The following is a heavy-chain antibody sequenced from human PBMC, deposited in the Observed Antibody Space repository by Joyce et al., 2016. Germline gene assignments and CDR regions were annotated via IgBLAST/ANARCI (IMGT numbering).Heavy chain of an antibody. J-gene: IGHJ3*02. Sequence: EVQLVESGGGFVLPGGSFRLSCAASGFTSSADWMDWVRQTPGKGLEWVANINPDGSEKYYVDSVKGRFTISRDNAKNTLDLQMISLRVEDTAVYYCARNRGWFTYDIWGQGIKVTVSS. D-gene: IGHD2/OR15-2a*01. CDR1: GFTSSADW. V-gene: IGHV3-7*04. CDR3: ARNRGWFTYDI. CDR2: INPDGSEK.